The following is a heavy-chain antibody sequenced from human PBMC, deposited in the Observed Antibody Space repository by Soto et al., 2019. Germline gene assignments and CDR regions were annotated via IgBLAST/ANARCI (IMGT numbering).Heavy chain of an antibody. Sequence: QVQLQEAGPGLVKPSQTLSLTCTVSGGSISSGGYYWSWIRQHAGKGLELIGYTYYSGSPYYNPDPESTLTISVDTSKNQFTLKLSSMTSAETAVYYCSRTPDVWGQGTLVTVSS. CDR2: TYYSGSP. CDR3: SRTPDV. V-gene: IGHV4-31*01. CDR1: GGSISSGGYY. J-gene: IGHJ4*02.